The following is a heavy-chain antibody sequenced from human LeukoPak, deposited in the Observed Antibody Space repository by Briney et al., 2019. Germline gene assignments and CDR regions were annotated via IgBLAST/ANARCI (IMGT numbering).Heavy chain of an antibody. D-gene: IGHD6-6*01. V-gene: IGHV1-46*01. J-gene: IGHJ4*02. Sequence: ASAKVSCKASGYTFTSYYMHWVRQAPGQGLEWMGIINPSGGSTSYAQKFQGRVTMTRDTSTSTVYMELSSLRSEDTAVYYCARERPTRRRFDYWGQGTLVTVSS. CDR2: INPSGGST. CDR3: ARERPTRRRFDY. CDR1: GYTFTSYY.